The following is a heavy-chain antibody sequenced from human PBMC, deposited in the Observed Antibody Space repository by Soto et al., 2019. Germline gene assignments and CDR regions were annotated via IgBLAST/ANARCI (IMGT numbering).Heavy chain of an antibody. CDR3: ARHEPITMIVPGAFDI. D-gene: IGHD3-22*01. CDR2: IYYSGST. J-gene: IGHJ3*02. Sequence: SEALSLTRTLSGGSISRDALRLIRQPPGKGPEWIGYIYYSGSTNYNPSLKSRVTISVDTSKNQFSLKPSSVTAAGTAVYYCARHEPITMIVPGAFDIWGQGTMVTVSS. CDR1: GGSISRDA. V-gene: IGHV4-59*08.